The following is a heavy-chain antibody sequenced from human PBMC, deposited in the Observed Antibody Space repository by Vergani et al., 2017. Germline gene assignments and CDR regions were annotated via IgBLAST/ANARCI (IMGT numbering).Heavy chain of an antibody. V-gene: IGHV4-61*02. CDR1: GGSFSTGGQS. Sequence: QVQLQESGPGLVKPSQTLSLTCTVSGGSFSTGGQSWTWLRQSAGKGLEWIGRIYTSGATNYNPSLRSRAIISVDTSKNQFSLKLSSVTAADSAVYYCAIRGTTVVKGFDYWGQGTLVTVSS. CDR3: AIRGTTVVKGFDY. J-gene: IGHJ4*02. D-gene: IGHD4-23*01. CDR2: IYTSGAT.